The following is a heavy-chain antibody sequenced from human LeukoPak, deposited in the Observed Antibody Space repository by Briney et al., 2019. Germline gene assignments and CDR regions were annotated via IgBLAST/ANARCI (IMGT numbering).Heavy chain of an antibody. Sequence: GGSLRLSCAGSGFTFSSDSMSWVRQAPGKGLEWVSYISSSGNTKHYVDSVKGRFTISRDNAKNSVYLQMNSLRNEDTAVYYCARDLTSVPTRWGQGTLVTVSS. D-gene: IGHD4-17*01. CDR1: GFTFSSDS. CDR2: ISSSGNTK. V-gene: IGHV3-48*02. J-gene: IGHJ4*02. CDR3: ARDLTSVPTR.